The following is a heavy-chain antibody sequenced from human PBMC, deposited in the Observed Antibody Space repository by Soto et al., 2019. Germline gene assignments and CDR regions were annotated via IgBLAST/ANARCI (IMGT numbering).Heavy chain of an antibody. CDR2: IYYSGST. CDR3: AATYYYDSSGYTFDY. D-gene: IGHD3-22*01. V-gene: IGHV4-59*01. CDR1: GGSISSYY. J-gene: IGHJ4*02. Sequence: QVQLQESGPGLVKPSETLSLTCTVSGGSISSYYWSWIRQPPGKGLEWIGYIYYSGSTNYNPSLKSRVTISVDTSKNQFSLKLSSVTAADTAVYYCAATYYYDSSGYTFDYWGQGTLVTVSS.